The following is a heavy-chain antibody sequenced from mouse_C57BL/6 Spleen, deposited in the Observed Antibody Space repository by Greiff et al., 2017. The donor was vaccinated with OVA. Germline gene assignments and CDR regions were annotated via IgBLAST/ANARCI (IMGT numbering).Heavy chain of an antibody. J-gene: IGHJ3*01. V-gene: IGHV1-80*01. CDR2: IYPGDGDT. D-gene: IGHD1-3*01. CDR3: AREGVNYWFAY. Sequence: QVQLKESGAELVKPGASVKISCKASGYAFSSYWMNWVKQRPGKGLEWIGQIYPGDGDTNYNGKFKGKATLTADKSSSTAYMQLSSLTSEDSAVYFCAREGVNYWFAYWGQGTLVTVSA. CDR1: GYAFSSYW.